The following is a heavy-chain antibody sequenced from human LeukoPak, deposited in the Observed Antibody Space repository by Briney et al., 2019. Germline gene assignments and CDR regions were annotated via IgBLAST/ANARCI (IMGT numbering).Heavy chain of an antibody. V-gene: IGHV1-24*01. CDR3: APNYRGNPWFDP. D-gene: IGHD5-24*01. CDR1: GYTLSGVS. Sequence: ATVKLTCTVSGYTLSGVSMYWLRQAPRTGHDPMGGFEPEDGETIYAQKFQGRVTMTEDTSTDTAYMELSSLRSEDTAVYYCAPNYRGNPWFDPWRQGTLVTVSS. J-gene: IGHJ5*02. CDR2: FEPEDGET.